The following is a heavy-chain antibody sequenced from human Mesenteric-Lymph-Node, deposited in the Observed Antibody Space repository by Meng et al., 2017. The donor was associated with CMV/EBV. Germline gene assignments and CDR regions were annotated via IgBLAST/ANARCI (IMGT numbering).Heavy chain of an antibody. CDR2: INWDAGNV. D-gene: IGHD1-1*01. Sequence: SCVASGFTFDTYAMSWVRQAPGKGLEWVADINWDAGNVDYTDSVKGRFIISRDNAKRSVFLQMNSLRAEDTALYFCAKGSGLDKFDVWGPGTLVTVSS. CDR1: GFTFDTYA. CDR3: AKGSGLDKFDV. J-gene: IGHJ4*02. V-gene: IGHV3-20*04.